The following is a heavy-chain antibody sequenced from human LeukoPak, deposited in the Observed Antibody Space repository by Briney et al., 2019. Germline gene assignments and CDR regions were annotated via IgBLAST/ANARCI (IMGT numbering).Heavy chain of an antibody. J-gene: IGHJ5*02. Sequence: SVKVSCKASGGTFSSYAISWVRQAPGQGLEWMGGIIPIFGTANYAQKFQGRVTITADESTSTAYMELSSLRSEDTAVYYCARDRGRSYYDILTGYYSVWFDPWGQGTLVTVSS. CDR3: ARDRGRSYYDILTGYYSVWFDP. CDR2: IIPIFGTA. CDR1: GGTFSSYA. D-gene: IGHD3-9*01. V-gene: IGHV1-69*13.